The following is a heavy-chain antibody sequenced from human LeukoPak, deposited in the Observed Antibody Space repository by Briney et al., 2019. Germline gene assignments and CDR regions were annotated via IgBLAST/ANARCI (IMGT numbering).Heavy chain of an antibody. CDR1: GFTFSSYA. V-gene: IGHV3-23*01. J-gene: IGHJ4*02. D-gene: IGHD3-16*01. CDR3: AKADPELVGEDSGDY. CDR2: PSGSGGST. Sequence: PGGSLRLSCAASGFTFSSYAMSWVRQAPGKGLEWVSAPSGSGGSTYYADSVKGRFPISRDNSKNTLYLQMNSLRAEDTAVYYCAKADPELVGEDSGDYWGQGTLVTVSS.